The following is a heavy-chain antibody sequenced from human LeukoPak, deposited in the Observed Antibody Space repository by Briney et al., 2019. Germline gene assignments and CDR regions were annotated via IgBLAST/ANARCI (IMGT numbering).Heavy chain of an antibody. CDR1: GFTFSTYI. Sequence: GGSLRLSCATSGFTFSTYIMNWVRQAPGKGLEWVLSISSGSTYIYYADPVKGRFTISRDNAKNSLYLQMNSLRVEDTAIYYCTRDRVVGATQGLGAWGQGTLVTVSS. CDR3: TRDRVVGATQGLGA. J-gene: IGHJ4*02. V-gene: IGHV3-21*01. CDR2: ISSGSTYI. D-gene: IGHD1-26*01.